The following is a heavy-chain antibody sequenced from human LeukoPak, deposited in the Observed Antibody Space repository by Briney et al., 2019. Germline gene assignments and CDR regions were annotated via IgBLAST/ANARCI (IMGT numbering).Heavy chain of an antibody. J-gene: IGHJ4*02. CDR3: ARDRGYSSFDY. D-gene: IGHD6-19*01. CDR1: GFTFSSYA. V-gene: IGHV3-48*04. Sequence: GGSLRLSCAASGFTFSSYAMSWVRQAPGKGLEWVSYISSSGSTIYYADSVEGRFTISRDNAKNSLFLQMNSLRAEDTAVYYCARDRGYSSFDYWGQGTLVTVSS. CDR2: ISSSGSTI.